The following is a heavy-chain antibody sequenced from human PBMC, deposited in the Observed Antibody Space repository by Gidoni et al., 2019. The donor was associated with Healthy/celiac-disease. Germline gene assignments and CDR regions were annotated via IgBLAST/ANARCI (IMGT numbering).Heavy chain of an antibody. CDR2: ISGSGGST. Sequence: EVQLLESGVGLVQPGGSLRLSCAASGFTFSSNAMGWVRKATGKGQEWVPAISGSGGSTYYADSVKGRFTISRDNSKNTLYLQMNSLRDEDTAVYYCAKSYGESNDYYYGIDVWGQGTTVTVSS. CDR1: GFTFSSNA. J-gene: IGHJ6*02. D-gene: IGHD4-17*01. V-gene: IGHV3-23*01. CDR3: AKSYGESNDYYYGIDV.